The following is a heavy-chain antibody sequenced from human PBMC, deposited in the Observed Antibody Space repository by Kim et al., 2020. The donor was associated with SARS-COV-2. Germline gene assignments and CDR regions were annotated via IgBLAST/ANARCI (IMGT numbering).Heavy chain of an antibody. Sequence: YAGSVKGRFHHSRDTAKNMLFLQRKSLRDEDTAVYYCAREVVTGNGGLKYWGQGTLVTVSS. D-gene: IGHD2-21*02. J-gene: IGHJ4*02. V-gene: IGHV3-74*01. CDR3: AREVVTGNGGLKY.